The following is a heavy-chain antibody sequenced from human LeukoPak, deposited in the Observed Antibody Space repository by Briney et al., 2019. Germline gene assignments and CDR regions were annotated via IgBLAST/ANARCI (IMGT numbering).Heavy chain of an antibody. CDR1: GFTFSSYG. D-gene: IGHD6-19*01. V-gene: IGHV3-33*06. CDR3: AKDQREYSSGWYGEGYFDY. Sequence: GGSLRLSCAASGFTFSSYGMHWVRQAPGKGLEWVAVIWYDGSNKYYADSVKGRFTISRDNSKNTLYLQMNSLRAEDTAVYYCAKDQREYSSGWYGEGYFDYWGQGTLVTVSS. CDR2: IWYDGSNK. J-gene: IGHJ4*02.